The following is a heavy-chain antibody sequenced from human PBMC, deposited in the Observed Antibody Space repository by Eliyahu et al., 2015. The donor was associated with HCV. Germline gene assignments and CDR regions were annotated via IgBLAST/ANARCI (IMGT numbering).Heavy chain of an antibody. D-gene: IGHD2-8*01. CDR1: XXSFXTYA. CDR2: ISGSGATI. J-gene: IGHJ3*02. V-gene: IGHV3-23*01. Sequence: EVQLLESGGGLVQPGGSLRLSCAASXXSFXTYAMXWGRQAPGKGLEWVSVISGSGATIYYADFAKGRFTISRDNSKDTLSLQMNNLRAEDTAVYYCAKDWALVYDTIDDPFDIWGQGTMVTVSS. CDR3: AKDWALVYDTIDDPFDI.